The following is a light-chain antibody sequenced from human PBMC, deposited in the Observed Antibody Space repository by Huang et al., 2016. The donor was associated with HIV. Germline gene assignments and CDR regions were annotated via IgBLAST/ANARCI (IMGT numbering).Light chain of an antibody. CDR2: GAS. V-gene: IGKV3-15*01. CDR3: QQYNNWPPVT. CDR1: ESVGRT. Sequence: ETVIMQSPATLSVSPGERVTLSCRASESVGRTLALYQQRSGQAPRLLSYGASTRAPGIPARFNGRGSGTEFTLTISSLQSEDLAVYYCQQYNNWPPVTFGQGTRLEIK. J-gene: IGKJ5*01.